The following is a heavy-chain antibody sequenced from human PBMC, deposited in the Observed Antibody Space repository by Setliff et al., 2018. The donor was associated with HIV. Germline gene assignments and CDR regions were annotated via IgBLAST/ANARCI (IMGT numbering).Heavy chain of an antibody. V-gene: IGHV3-21*01. CDR1: GFTFSSYS. J-gene: IGHJ4*02. CDR2: ISSSSRSK. CDR3: ARVASGDIDY. D-gene: IGHD3-10*01. Sequence: GGSLRLSCAASGFTFSSYSMNWVRQAPGKGLEWVSSISSSSRSKCYADSVKGRFTISRDNAENSLFLQMNSLRAEDTAVYYCARVASGDIDYWGQGTLVTVSS.